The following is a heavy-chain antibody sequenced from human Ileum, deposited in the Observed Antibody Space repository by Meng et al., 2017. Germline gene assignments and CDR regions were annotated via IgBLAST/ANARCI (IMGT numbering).Heavy chain of an antibody. D-gene: IGHD3-10*01. V-gene: IGHV4-4*02. CDR1: GRSISCSDW. Sequence: QESGPGLVVLSWPLSLTCAFSGRSISCSDWWSWVRQPPGKGLEWIAEMNLGGCPNYNPSLKSRVTMSVDKSNYHLSLQLTSVTAADTAVYYCARGFGEDFNGNHFFDDWGQGTLVTVSS. CDR2: MNLGGCP. J-gene: IGHJ4*02. CDR3: ARGFGEDFNGNHFFDD.